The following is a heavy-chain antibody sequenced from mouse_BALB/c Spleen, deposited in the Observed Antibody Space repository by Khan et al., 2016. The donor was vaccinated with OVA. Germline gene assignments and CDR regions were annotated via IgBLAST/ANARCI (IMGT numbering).Heavy chain of an antibody. J-gene: IGHJ2*01. CDR1: GFTFSRFG. Sequence: EVELVESGGGLVQPGGSLKLSCAASGFTFSRFGMHWVRQAPEKGLEWFAYISSGNSTTYYADTLKGRFTISRDKPKNTLFMQMTSLRSEDTAMYYCARDTNFDYWGQGTTLTVSS. D-gene: IGHD1-1*01. CDR2: ISSGNSTT. V-gene: IGHV5-17*02. CDR3: ARDTNFDY.